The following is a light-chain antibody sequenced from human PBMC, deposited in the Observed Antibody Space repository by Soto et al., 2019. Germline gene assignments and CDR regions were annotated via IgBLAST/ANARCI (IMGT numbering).Light chain of an antibody. CDR2: GAS. CDR1: QRVSNSF. CDR3: QQYSTSPT. Sequence: EIVLTQSPGTLSLSPGETVALSCRASQRVSNSFLAWYQHKPGQAPRLLISGASKRATGIPDRFSGSGSGTDFTLTISRLEPEDFAVYYCQQYSTSPTFGGGTKVDIK. J-gene: IGKJ4*01. V-gene: IGKV3-20*01.